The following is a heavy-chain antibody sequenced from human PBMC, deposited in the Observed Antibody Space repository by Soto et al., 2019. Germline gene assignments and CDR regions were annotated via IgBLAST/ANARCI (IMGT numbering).Heavy chain of an antibody. J-gene: IGHJ4*02. D-gene: IGHD6-25*01. CDR1: GFTVSRS. CDR3: ARDASGPFDY. CDR2: IYDDGNT. V-gene: IGHV3-53*01. Sequence: GGGLIQPGGSLKLSCAATGFTVSRSMSWVRQAPGRGLECVSFIYDDGNTYYTDSVKGRFTISRDISKNTLYLQMDSLRVEDTAVYFCARDASGPFDYWGQGTPVTISS.